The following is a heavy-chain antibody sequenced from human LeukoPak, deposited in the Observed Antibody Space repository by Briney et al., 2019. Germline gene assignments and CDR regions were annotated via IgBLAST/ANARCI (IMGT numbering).Heavy chain of an antibody. D-gene: IGHD3-3*01. CDR1: GYSFTGHY. J-gene: IGHJ4*02. V-gene: IGHV1-2*02. Sequence: ASVKVSCKATGYSFTGHYMHWVRQAPGQGLEWMGWINPNRGATSYARKFQGRVTMTRDTSLNTAFMQLSRLISEDTAVYFCARIQEHRSGLDFWGQGTLVTVSS. CDR3: ARIQEHRSGLDF. CDR2: INPNRGAT.